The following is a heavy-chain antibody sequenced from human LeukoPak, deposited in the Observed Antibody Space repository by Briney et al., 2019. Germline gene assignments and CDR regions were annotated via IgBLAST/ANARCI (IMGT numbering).Heavy chain of an antibody. Sequence: PSETLSLTCAVYGGSFSGYYWSWIRQPPGKGLEWIGYIYYSGSTNYNPSLKSRVTISVDTSKNQFSLKLSSVTAADTAVYYCARGGIAAAGTFDYWGQGTLVTVSS. CDR1: GGSFSGYY. CDR2: IYYSGST. J-gene: IGHJ4*02. CDR3: ARGGIAAAGTFDY. D-gene: IGHD6-13*01. V-gene: IGHV4-59*01.